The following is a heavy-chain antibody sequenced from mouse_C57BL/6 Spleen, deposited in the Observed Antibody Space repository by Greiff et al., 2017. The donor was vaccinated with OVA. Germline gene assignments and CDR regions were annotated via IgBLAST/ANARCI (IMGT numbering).Heavy chain of an antibody. V-gene: IGHV5-9*01. J-gene: IGHJ4*01. Sequence: VQLMESGGGLVKPGGSLKLSCAASGFTFSSYTMSWVRQTPEKRLEWVATISGGDGNNYDPDSVKGRFTISRDNDKNTLYLKMSMMRSEDTALYYGARQDDYDYDECALDYWGQGTSVTVSS. CDR2: ISGGDGNN. D-gene: IGHD2-4*01. CDR1: GFTFSSYT. CDR3: ARQDDYDYDECALDY.